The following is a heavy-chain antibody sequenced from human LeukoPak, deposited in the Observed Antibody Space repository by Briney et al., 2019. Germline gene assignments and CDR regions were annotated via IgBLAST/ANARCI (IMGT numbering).Heavy chain of an antibody. CDR2: IYSSGST. J-gene: IGHJ4*02. CDR3: ARTKRTPATDYFDY. V-gene: IGHV4-4*09. CDR1: GGSIRSYY. Sequence: SETLSLTCSVSGGSIRSYYWSWIRQPPGKGLEWVGYIYSSGSTTYNPSLQSRVTMSVDTSKNQFSLTVTSVTAADTAVYYCARTKRTPATDYFDYWGQGTLVTVSS. D-gene: IGHD4-23*01.